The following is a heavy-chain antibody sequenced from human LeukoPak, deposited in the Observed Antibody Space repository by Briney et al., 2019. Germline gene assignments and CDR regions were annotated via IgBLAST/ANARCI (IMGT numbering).Heavy chain of an antibody. D-gene: IGHD7-27*01. Sequence: GGSLRLSCAASGFTFSTHTMYWVRHPPGKRLEWVSIIGNNGGGIHYADSVKGRFTISRDNFKNALYLQMNSLRVEDTAVYYCAIDPNWGTHSWGQGVLVTVSS. CDR3: AIDPNWGTHS. CDR2: IGNNGGGI. V-gene: IGHV3-23*01. J-gene: IGHJ4*02. CDR1: GFTFSTHT.